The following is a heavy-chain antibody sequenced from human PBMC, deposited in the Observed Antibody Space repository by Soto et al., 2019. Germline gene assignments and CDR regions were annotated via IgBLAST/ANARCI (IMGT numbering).Heavy chain of an antibody. CDR1: GFTVSSNF. J-gene: IGHJ4*02. Sequence: GGSLRLSCAASGFTVSSNFMSWVRQAPGKGLEWVSIIYSGGSTYYADSVKGRFTISRDNSKNTLYLQMNSLSAEDTAVYYCASPRTHYGAYDYWGQGTLVSVSS. V-gene: IGHV3-66*01. D-gene: IGHD3-16*01. CDR2: IYSGGST. CDR3: ASPRTHYGAYDY.